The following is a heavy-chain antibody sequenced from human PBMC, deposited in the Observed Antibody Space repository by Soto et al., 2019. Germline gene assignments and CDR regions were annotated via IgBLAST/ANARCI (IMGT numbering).Heavy chain of an antibody. CDR1: GGSISSGGYY. D-gene: IGHD3-9*01. V-gene: IGHV4-31*03. Sequence: SETLSLTCTVSGGSISSGGYYWSWIRQHPGKGLEWIGYIYYSGSTYYNPSLKSRVTISVDTSKNQFSLKLSSVTAADTAVYYCAREIRYFDWLLQAVEFDYWGQGTLVTVSS. CDR2: IYYSGST. CDR3: AREIRYFDWLLQAVEFDY. J-gene: IGHJ4*02.